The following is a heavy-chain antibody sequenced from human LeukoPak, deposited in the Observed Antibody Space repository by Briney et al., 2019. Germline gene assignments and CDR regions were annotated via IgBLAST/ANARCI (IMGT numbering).Heavy chain of an antibody. CDR2: ISGSGGST. Sequence: PGGSLRLSCAAPGFTFSSYAMSWVRQAPGKGLEWVSAISGSGGSTYYADSVKGRFTISRDNSKNTLYLQMNSLRAEDTAVYYCATLWIQLWPIKGFFDYWGQGTLVTVSS. V-gene: IGHV3-23*01. J-gene: IGHJ4*02. CDR3: ATLWIQLWPIKGFFDY. D-gene: IGHD5-18*01. CDR1: GFTFSSYA.